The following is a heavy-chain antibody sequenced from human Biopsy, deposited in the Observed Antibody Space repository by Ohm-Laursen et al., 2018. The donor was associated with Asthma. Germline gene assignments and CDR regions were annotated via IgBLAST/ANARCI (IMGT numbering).Heavy chain of an antibody. D-gene: IGHD6-6*01. Sequence: SLRLSCAASGFTVSTNGMSWVRQPPGKGLEWVSVIYSGGGTYYADSVQGRVTISRDNSKNTLYLQMNSLRAEDTAVYYCARAISSSWWAVEYWGQGTLVTVSS. CDR2: IYSGGGT. CDR3: ARAISSSWWAVEY. J-gene: IGHJ4*02. CDR1: GFTVSTNG. V-gene: IGHV3-53*05.